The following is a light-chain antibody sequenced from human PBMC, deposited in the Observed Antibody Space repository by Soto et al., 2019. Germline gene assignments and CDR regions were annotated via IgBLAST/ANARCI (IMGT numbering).Light chain of an antibody. J-gene: IGKJ5*01. CDR2: DAS. Sequence: EIVLTQSPGTLSLSPGERASLSCRASQNVNSNYLAWYQQKPGQAPRLLIFDASNRATGIPARFSGSGSGTDFTLTISSLEPEDFAVYYCQQRSNWPITFGQGTRREIK. V-gene: IGKV3D-20*02. CDR3: QQRSNWPIT. CDR1: QNVNSNY.